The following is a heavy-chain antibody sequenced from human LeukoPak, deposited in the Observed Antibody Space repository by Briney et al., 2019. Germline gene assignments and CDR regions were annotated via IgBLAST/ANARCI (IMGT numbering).Heavy chain of an antibody. D-gene: IGHD2/OR15-2a*01. Sequence: QPGGSLRLSCAASGLTFSTYWMSWVRQAPGKGLEWVANIKQDGSEKNYADSVKGRFTISRDNAKNSLYLQMNSLRAEDTAVYYCARRGRPFFYYMDVWGKGTTVTVSS. CDR2: IKQDGSEK. V-gene: IGHV3-7*01. J-gene: IGHJ6*03. CDR3: ARRGRPFFYYMDV. CDR1: GLTFSTYW.